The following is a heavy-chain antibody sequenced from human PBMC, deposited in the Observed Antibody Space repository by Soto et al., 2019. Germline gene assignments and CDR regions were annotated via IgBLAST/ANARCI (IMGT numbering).Heavy chain of an antibody. CDR3: AKALYGSSSSPIDY. J-gene: IGHJ4*02. Sequence: PGGSLRLSCAASGFTFEDYAMHWVRQAPGKGLEWVSYITWNSGYIGYADSVKGRFTISRDNANNSLYLQMNSLKPEDTAFYYCAKALYGSSSSPIDYWGQGTLVTVSS. V-gene: IGHV3-9*01. D-gene: IGHD6-13*01. CDR2: ITWNSGYI. CDR1: GFTFEDYA.